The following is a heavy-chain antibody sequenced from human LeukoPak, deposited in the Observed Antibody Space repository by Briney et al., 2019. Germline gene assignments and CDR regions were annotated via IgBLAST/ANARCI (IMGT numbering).Heavy chain of an antibody. J-gene: IGHJ6*03. D-gene: IGHD4-23*01. CDR2: IIPIFGTA. Sequence: SVKVSCKASGGTFSSYAISWVRQAPGQGLEWMGGIIPIFGTANYAQKFQGRVTITADESTSTAYMELSSLRSEDTAVYYCAVCIIPTVVKDYYYYYMDVWGKGTTVTVSS. CDR3: AVCIIPTVVKDYYYYYMDV. V-gene: IGHV1-69*13. CDR1: GGTFSSYA.